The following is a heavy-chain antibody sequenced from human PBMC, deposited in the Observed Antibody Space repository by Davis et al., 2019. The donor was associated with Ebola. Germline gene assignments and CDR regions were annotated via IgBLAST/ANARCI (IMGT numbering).Heavy chain of an antibody. D-gene: IGHD3-22*01. CDR1: GGSFSGYY. J-gene: IGHJ6*02. CDR2: INHSGST. V-gene: IGHV4-34*01. CDR3: ARNYYDSSGYSPRGYYYYGMDV. Sequence: PSETLSLTCAVYGGSFSGYYWSWIRQPPGKGLEWIGEINHSGSTNYNPSLKSRVTISVDTSKNQFSLKLSSVTAADTAVYYCARNYYDSSGYSPRGYYYYGMDVWGQGTTVTVSS.